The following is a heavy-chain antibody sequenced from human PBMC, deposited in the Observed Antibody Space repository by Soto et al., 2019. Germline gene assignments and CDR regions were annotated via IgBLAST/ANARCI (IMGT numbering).Heavy chain of an antibody. Sequence: QVQLVQSGAEVKKAGASVKVSCKASGYTFVSYVISWVRQAPGQGLEWMGWVSAYNGNTNYAQNLQGRVTMTTDTSTSTAYMELRSRRSDETAVYYCARGSDTVTTDWFDPWGQGTLGTVSS. CDR1: GYTFVSYV. D-gene: IGHD4-4*01. CDR3: ARGSDTVTTDWFDP. J-gene: IGHJ5*02. CDR2: VSAYNGNT. V-gene: IGHV1-18*01.